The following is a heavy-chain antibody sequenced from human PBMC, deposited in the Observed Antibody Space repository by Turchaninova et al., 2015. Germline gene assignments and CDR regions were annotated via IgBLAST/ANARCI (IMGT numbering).Heavy chain of an antibody. J-gene: IGHJ5*02. D-gene: IGHD6-19*01. Sequence: QVLLQESGPGLVKPSATLALTCAVPGYPISSGYYWGWIREPPGKGVEWIGSIYPSGRTYNNPSLKSRVTISVDTSENQFSLKLISVTATDTAMYYCARHGGITVADHWFDPWGQGTLVTVSS. CDR2: IYPSGRT. CDR3: ARHGGITVADHWFDP. V-gene: IGHV4-38-2*01. CDR1: GYPISSGYY.